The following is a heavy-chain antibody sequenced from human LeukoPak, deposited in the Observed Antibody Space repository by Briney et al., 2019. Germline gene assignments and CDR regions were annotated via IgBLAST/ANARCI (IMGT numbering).Heavy chain of an antibody. J-gene: IGHJ6*03. Sequence: ASVEVSCKASGGTFSSYAISWVRQAPGQGLEWMGGIIPIFGTANYAQKFQGRVTITTDESTSTAYMELSSLRSEDTAVYYCAVPAAIDYYYYYYMDVWGKGTTVTVSS. CDR1: GGTFSSYA. CDR2: IIPIFGTA. V-gene: IGHV1-69*05. CDR3: AVPAAIDYYYYYYMDV. D-gene: IGHD2-2*01.